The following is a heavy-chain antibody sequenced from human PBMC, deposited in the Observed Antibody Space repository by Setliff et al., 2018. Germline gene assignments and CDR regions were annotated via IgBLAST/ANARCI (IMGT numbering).Heavy chain of an antibody. CDR2: IYHSGST. J-gene: IGHJ6*02. Sequence: SETLSLTCAVSGGSISSSNWWSWVRQPPGKGLEWIGEIYHSGSTNYNPSLKSRVTISVDKSKNQFSLKLSSVTAADTAVYYCAREKGDPNYNFWSGYYLYYYYSMDVWGQGTTVTVSS. V-gene: IGHV4-4*02. CDR3: AREKGDPNYNFWSGYYLYYYYSMDV. D-gene: IGHD3-3*01. CDR1: GGSISSSNW.